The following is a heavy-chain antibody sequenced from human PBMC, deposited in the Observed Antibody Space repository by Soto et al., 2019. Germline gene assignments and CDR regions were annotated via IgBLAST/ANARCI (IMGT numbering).Heavy chain of an antibody. CDR1: GFTFSSYA. Sequence: GGSLRLSCSASGFTFSSYAMHWVRQAPGKGLEYVSAISSNGGSTYYADSVKGRFTISRDNSKNTLYLQMSSLRAEDTAVYYCVKGTIVVVSPDAFDIWGQGTMVTVSS. J-gene: IGHJ3*02. CDR2: ISSNGGST. D-gene: IGHD3-22*01. CDR3: VKGTIVVVSPDAFDI. V-gene: IGHV3-64D*08.